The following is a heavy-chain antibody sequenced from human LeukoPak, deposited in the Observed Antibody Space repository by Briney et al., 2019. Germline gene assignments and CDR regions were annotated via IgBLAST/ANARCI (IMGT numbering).Heavy chain of an antibody. D-gene: IGHD3-16*01. J-gene: IGHJ3*02. CDR3: ARDLGLDAFDI. CDR2: ISAYNGNT. CDR1: VYTFTIYG. V-gene: IGHV1-18*01. Sequence: GASVKVSCTSSVYTFTIYGISWVRQAPGQGLEWMGWISAYNGNTNYAQKLQGRVTMTTDTSTSTAYMELRSLRSDDTAVYYCARDLGLDAFDIWGQGTMVTVSS.